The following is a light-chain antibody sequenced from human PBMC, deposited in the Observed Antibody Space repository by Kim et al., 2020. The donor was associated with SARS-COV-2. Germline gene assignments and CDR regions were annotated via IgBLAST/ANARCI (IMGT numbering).Light chain of an antibody. V-gene: IGLV6-57*02. CDR1: SGSIASNY. Sequence: NFMLTQPHSVSESQGKTVTISCTGSSGSIASNYVQWYQQRPGSAPIIVIYEDNQRPSGVPDRFSGSIDSSSNSASLTISGLKTEDEADYYCQSYDSSNWVFGGGTQLTVL. J-gene: IGLJ3*02. CDR2: EDN. CDR3: QSYDSSNWV.